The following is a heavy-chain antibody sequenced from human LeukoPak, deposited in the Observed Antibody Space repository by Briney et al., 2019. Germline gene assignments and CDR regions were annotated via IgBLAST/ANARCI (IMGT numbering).Heavy chain of an antibody. D-gene: IGHD3-22*01. Sequence: SETLSLTCTVSGGSISSSSYYWGWIRQPPGKGLEWIGSIYYSGSTYYNPSLKSRVTISVDTSKNQFSPKLSSVTAADTAVYYCARHTYYYDSSGYHFDYWGQGTLVTVSS. CDR2: IYYSGST. J-gene: IGHJ4*02. CDR3: ARHTYYYDSSGYHFDY. V-gene: IGHV4-39*01. CDR1: GGSISSSSYY.